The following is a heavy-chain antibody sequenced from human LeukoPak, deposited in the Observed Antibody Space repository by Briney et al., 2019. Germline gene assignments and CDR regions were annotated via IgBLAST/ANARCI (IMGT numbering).Heavy chain of an antibody. V-gene: IGHV3-30*03. CDR3: ARSLIVVVPAADNWFDP. CDR2: ISYDGSNK. D-gene: IGHD2-2*01. CDR1: GFTFSSYG. Sequence: GGSLRLSCAASGFTFSSYGMHWVRQAPGKGLEWVAVISYDGSNKYYADSVKGRFTISRDNSKNTLYLQMNSLRAEDTAVYYCARSLIVVVPAADNWFDPWGQGTLVTVSS. J-gene: IGHJ5*02.